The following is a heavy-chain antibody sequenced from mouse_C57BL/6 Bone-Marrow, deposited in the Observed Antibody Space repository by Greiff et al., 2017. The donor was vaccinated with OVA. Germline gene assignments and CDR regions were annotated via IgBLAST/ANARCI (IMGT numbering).Heavy chain of an antibody. CDR3: ARKSKIITTVVADFDY. CDR1: GYTFTGYW. Sequence: VQLQQSGAELMKPGASVKLSCKATGYTFTGYWIEWVKQRPGHGLEWIGEILPGSGSTNYNEKFKGKATFTADTSSNTAYMQLSSLTTEDSAIYYWARKSKIITTVVADFDYWGQGTTLTVSS. D-gene: IGHD1-1*01. V-gene: IGHV1-9*01. CDR2: ILPGSGST. J-gene: IGHJ2*01.